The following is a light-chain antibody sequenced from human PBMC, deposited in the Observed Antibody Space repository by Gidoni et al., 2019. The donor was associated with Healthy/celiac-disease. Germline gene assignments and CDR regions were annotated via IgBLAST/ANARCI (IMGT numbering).Light chain of an antibody. CDR3: QHYNNWPPMYT. Sequence: DIVLTQPPATLSVSPGERATLSCRASQSVSSNLAWYQQQPDQAPSLLIHGASTRATGIPARFSCSGSGTEFTLTLSSLQSQDFAVYYYQHYNNWPPMYTFGQXTKLEIK. CDR2: GAS. J-gene: IGKJ2*01. CDR1: QSVSSN. V-gene: IGKV3-15*01.